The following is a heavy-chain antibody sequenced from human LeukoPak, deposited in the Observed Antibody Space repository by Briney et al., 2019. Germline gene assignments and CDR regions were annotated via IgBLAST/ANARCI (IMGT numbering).Heavy chain of an antibody. V-gene: IGHV4-34*01. Sequence: SETLSLTCGVSVGSLSDNYWTWLRQLPGKGLEWMGEINHSGVTNYNPSLKSRVSISIDTSKNQISLNMSSVTAADTAVYYCARGRSWRTFYLYCMDVWGKGAPVTVSS. D-gene: IGHD2/OR15-2a*01. CDR1: VGSLSDNY. CDR2: INHSGVT. CDR3: ARGRSWRTFYLYCMDV. J-gene: IGHJ6*03.